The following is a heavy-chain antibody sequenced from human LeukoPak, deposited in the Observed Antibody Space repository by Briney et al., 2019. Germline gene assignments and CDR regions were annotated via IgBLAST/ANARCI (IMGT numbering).Heavy chain of an antibody. Sequence: GGSLRLSCAASGFTFSNYAMSWVRQAPGKGLELVSAISGSGGSTYYAYSVKGRFTISRDNSKNTLYLQMNSLRGEDTAIYYCAKEGISAAASYWGQGTLVTVSS. V-gene: IGHV3-23*01. CDR2: ISGSGGST. J-gene: IGHJ4*02. CDR3: AKEGISAAASY. D-gene: IGHD6-25*01. CDR1: GFTFSNYA.